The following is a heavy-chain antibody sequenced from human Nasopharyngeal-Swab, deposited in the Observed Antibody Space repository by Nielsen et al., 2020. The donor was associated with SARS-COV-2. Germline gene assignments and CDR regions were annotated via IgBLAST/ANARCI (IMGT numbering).Heavy chain of an antibody. D-gene: IGHD6-13*01. Sequence: GESLISCAASGFTFSSYSMNWVRQAPGKGLEWVSAITGNGGSTYYADSVKGRFTISRDNSKNTLYLQMNSLRAEDTAVYYCAKELSSSWWYWGQGTLVTVSS. J-gene: IGHJ4*02. CDR1: GFTFSSYS. CDR2: ITGNGGST. CDR3: AKELSSSWWY. V-gene: IGHV3-23*01.